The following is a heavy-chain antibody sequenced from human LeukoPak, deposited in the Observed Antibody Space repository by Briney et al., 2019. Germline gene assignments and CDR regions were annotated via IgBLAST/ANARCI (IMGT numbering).Heavy chain of an antibody. CDR1: GFTFSHYW. Sequence: GGSLRLACSASGFTFSHYWMTWVRQAPGKGLEWVAHIEQNGAEQYYVDSVRGRFTISRVNAKNSLYLQMNSLRPEDTAVYYCAGRGDGNLYYFDHWGQGTLVTASS. J-gene: IGHJ4*02. D-gene: IGHD5-24*01. CDR3: AGRGDGNLYYFDH. CDR2: IEQNGAEQ. V-gene: IGHV3-7*04.